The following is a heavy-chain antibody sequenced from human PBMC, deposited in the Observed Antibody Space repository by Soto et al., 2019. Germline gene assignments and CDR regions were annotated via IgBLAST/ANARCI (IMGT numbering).Heavy chain of an antibody. Sequence: LRLSCAASGFTFSNYWMSWVRQAPGKGLEWVASINLDGGVKYYVDSVKGRFTISRDNAKNSLYLQMDSLRAEDTAVYYCARYGYYYAMDVWGQGTTVTVSS. CDR2: INLDGGVK. V-gene: IGHV3-7*03. CDR3: ARYGYYYAMDV. D-gene: IGHD4-17*01. J-gene: IGHJ6*02. CDR1: GFTFSNYW.